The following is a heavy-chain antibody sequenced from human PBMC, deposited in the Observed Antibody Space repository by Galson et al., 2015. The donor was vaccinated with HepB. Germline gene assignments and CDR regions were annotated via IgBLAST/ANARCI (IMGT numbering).Heavy chain of an antibody. CDR2: INPNSGGT. CDR3: ARDTIFGGLGMRGMDV. D-gene: IGHD3-3*01. Sequence: SVKVYCKASGYIFTGYYIHWLRQAPGQGLEWMGWINPNSGGTNYAQKFQDWVTMTRDTSISTAYMELRRLRSDDRAVYYCARDTIFGGLGMRGMDVWGQGTTVTFSS. CDR1: GYIFTGYY. V-gene: IGHV1-2*04. J-gene: IGHJ6*02.